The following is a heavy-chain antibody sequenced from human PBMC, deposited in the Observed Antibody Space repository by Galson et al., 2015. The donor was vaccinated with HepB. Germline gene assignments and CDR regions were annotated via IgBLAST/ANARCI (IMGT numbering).Heavy chain of an antibody. CDR3: ARVSPYSSSSLSKGGDWYFDL. CDR2: IYYSGST. Sequence: SETLSLTCTVSGGSISSYYWSWIRQPPGKGLEWIGYIYYSGSTNYNPSLKSRVTISVDTSKNQFSLKLSSVTAADTAVYYCARVSPYSSSSLSKGGDWYFDLWGRGTLVTVSS. V-gene: IGHV4-59*01. CDR1: GGSISSYY. D-gene: IGHD6-6*01. J-gene: IGHJ2*01.